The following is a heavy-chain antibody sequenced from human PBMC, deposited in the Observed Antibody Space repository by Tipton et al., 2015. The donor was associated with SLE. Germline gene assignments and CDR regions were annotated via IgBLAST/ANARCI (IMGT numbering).Heavy chain of an antibody. CDR2: TNPSGNT. CDR3: ATSPLTL. J-gene: IGHJ4*02. D-gene: IGHD2-2*01. V-gene: IGHV4-34*01. Sequence: GLVKPSETLSLTCAVYGGSFSGYSWSWIRQPPGKGLEWIGQTNPSGNTNYNPSLKSRVTISVDTSNNQLSLKLTSVTAADTAVYYCATSPLTLWGQGTLVTVSS. CDR1: GGSFSGYS.